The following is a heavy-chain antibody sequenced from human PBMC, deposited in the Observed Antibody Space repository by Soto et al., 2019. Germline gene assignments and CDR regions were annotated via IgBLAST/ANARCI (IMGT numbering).Heavy chain of an antibody. CDR2: MYDTGST. J-gene: IGHJ5*02. CDR3: ARDRGTGSFYPT. CDR1: GASMSSGVYS. V-gene: IGHV4-30-2*01. Sequence: QLQLQESGSGLVKPSQTLSLTCAVSGASMSSGVYSWSWIRQPPGKGLEWIGYMYDTGSTYYNPSLXPXFTISADMSKNHLSLNLTSVTAADTAVYYCARDRGTGSFYPTWGQGILVTVSS. D-gene: IGHD3-10*01.